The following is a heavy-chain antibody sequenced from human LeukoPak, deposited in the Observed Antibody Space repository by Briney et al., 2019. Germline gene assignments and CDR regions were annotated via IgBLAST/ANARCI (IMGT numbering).Heavy chain of an antibody. Sequence: GGSLRLSCAASGFTFSSYGMHWVRQAPGKGLEWVAVISYDGSNKYYADSVKGRFTISRDNSKNTLYLQMNSLRAEDTAVYYCAKDLLLTGYCSGGSCSSFDYWGQGTLVTVSS. CDR2: ISYDGSNK. CDR1: GFTFSSYG. V-gene: IGHV3-30*18. D-gene: IGHD2-15*01. J-gene: IGHJ4*02. CDR3: AKDLLLTGYCSGGSCSSFDY.